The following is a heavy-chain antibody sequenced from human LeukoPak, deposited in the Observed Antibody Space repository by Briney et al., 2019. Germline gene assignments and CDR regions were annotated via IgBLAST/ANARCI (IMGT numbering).Heavy chain of an antibody. D-gene: IGHD3-22*01. J-gene: IGHJ6*03. CDR3: TRAASSGPLFTYHMDV. CDR1: GGSIRSSDDY. V-gene: IGHV4-39*06. CDR2: IYYTGSS. Sequence: SETLSLTCSVSGGSIRSSDDYWGFVRQTPGKGLEWMGSIYYTGSSHYNPSLKSRATISVDTSKNQFPLKLTSVTAADTAVYYCTRAASSGPLFTYHMDVWGKGTTVTVSS.